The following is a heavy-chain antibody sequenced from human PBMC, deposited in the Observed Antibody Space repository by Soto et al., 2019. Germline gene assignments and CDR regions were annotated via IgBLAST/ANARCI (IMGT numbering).Heavy chain of an antibody. CDR1: GYTFTSYG. D-gene: IGHD6-13*01. CDR3: ERVGTMPPISDSSSWYLFYYYYYGMDV. Sequence: QVQLVQSGAEVKKPGASVKVSCKASGYTFTSYGISWVRQAPGQGLEWMGWNSAYNGNTNYAQKLQGRVTITTDTSTSTAYMELRRLRSDDTAVYYCERVGTMPPISDSSSWYLFYYYYYGMDVWGQGTTVTVSS. CDR2: NSAYNGNT. V-gene: IGHV1-18*01. J-gene: IGHJ6*02.